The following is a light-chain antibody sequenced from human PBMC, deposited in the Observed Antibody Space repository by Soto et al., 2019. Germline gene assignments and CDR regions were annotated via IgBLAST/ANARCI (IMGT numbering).Light chain of an antibody. J-gene: IGLJ1*01. Sequence: QSALTQPASVSGSPGQSITISCTGTSSDVGTYKYVSWYQQHPGKAPKLMIYDVSNRPSGVSNRFSGSKSGNTASLTISGFQAEDEADYYCNSYTTSSTLVFGTGTKVTVL. CDR1: SSDVGTYKY. CDR2: DVS. CDR3: NSYTTSSTLV. V-gene: IGLV2-14*03.